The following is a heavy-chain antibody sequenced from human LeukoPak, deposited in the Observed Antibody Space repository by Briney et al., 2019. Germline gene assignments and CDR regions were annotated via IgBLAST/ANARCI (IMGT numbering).Heavy chain of an antibody. Sequence: GGSLRLSCAASGFTFDDYGMSWVRQAPGKGLEWVSGINWNGGSTGYADSVKGRFTISRDNAKNSLYLQMNSLRAEDTALYYCARGLGYCSGGSCYSGRAFDIWGQGTMVTVSS. J-gene: IGHJ3*02. CDR3: ARGLGYCSGGSCYSGRAFDI. V-gene: IGHV3-20*04. D-gene: IGHD2-15*01. CDR2: INWNGGST. CDR1: GFTFDDYG.